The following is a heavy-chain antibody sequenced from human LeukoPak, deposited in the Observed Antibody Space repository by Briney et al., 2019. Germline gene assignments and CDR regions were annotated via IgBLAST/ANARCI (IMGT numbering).Heavy chain of an antibody. CDR3: ANMVRGVL. D-gene: IGHD3-10*01. CDR1: GFTFDDYA. CDR2: ISWNSGSI. V-gene: IGHV3-9*01. J-gene: IGHJ4*02. Sequence: PGGSLRLSCAASGFTFDDYAMHWVRQAPGKGLEWVSGISWNSGSIGYADSVKGRFTISRDNAKNSLYLQMHSLRAEDTAVYYCANMVRGVLWGQGTLVTVSS.